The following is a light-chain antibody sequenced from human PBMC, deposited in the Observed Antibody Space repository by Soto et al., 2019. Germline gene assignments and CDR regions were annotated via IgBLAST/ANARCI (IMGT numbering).Light chain of an antibody. V-gene: IGLV2-8*01. CDR3: VSFAGGTYV. J-gene: IGLJ1*01. Sequence: QSALTQPPSASGSPGQSVTISCTGTSSDVGAYIFVSWYQQHPGKAPKLMIYDVNRRPPGVPDRFSGSKSGNTASLTVSGLQAEDEADYYCVSFAGGTYVFGTGTKVTV. CDR1: SSDVGAYIF. CDR2: DVN.